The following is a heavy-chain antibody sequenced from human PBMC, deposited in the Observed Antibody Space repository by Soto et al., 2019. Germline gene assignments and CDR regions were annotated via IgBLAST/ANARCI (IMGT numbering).Heavy chain of an antibody. CDR2: ISAFSSPI. J-gene: IGHJ3*02. Sequence: EAQLVESGGGLVKPGGSLRLSCVDSGFTFSSYSMNWVRQAPGKGLEWVSSISAFSSPIFYADSVKGRYTISRDNAKNSLYLQMSSLRAEATAVYYCVRGGRGYTRDDVFDIWGQGTMVTVSS. CDR1: GFTFSSYS. D-gene: IGHD2-2*02. CDR3: VRGGRGYTRDDVFDI. V-gene: IGHV3-21*06.